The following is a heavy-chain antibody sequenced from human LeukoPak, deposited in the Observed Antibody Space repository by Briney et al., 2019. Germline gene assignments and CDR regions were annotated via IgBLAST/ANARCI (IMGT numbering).Heavy chain of an antibody. CDR3: ARDDGRGYSGYDFDY. D-gene: IGHD5-12*01. CDR1: GFTFSSYS. J-gene: IGHJ4*02. Sequence: PGGSLSLSCAASGFTFSSYSMNWVRQAPGKGLEWVSSISSSSSYIYYADSVKGRFTISRDNAKNSLYLQMNSLRAEDTAVYYCARDDGRGYSGYDFDYWGQGTLVTVSS. V-gene: IGHV3-21*01. CDR2: ISSSSSYI.